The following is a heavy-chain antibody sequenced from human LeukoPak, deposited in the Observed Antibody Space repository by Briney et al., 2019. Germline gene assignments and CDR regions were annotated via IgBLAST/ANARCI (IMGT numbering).Heavy chain of an antibody. CDR3: SRENGAFSPFGF. J-gene: IGHJ4*02. CDR2: ISRSGLT. D-gene: IGHD2-8*01. CDR1: GGSFSTTNW. Sequence: SGTLALTCGVSGGSFSTTNWWSLGRQPQGQGLEWTGEISRSGLTNYIASLNSRVTMSLDKAKNQLSLNLISVTAADTAVYYCSRENGAFSPFGFWGQGTLVTVPS. V-gene: IGHV4-4*02.